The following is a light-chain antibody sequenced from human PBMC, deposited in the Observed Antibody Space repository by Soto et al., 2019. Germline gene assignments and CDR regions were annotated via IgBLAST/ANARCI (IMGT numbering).Light chain of an antibody. J-gene: IGKJ4*01. Sequence: IRMTQSPSTLSASIGDRVTITCRASQDISSWMGWYQQKPGKAPRFLLYKASNLQGGVPSRFSGSGSGTEYTLTISSLQPDDFATYYCQQYKSYPLTFGGGTKLEIK. V-gene: IGKV1-5*03. CDR1: QDISSW. CDR3: QQYKSYPLT. CDR2: KAS.